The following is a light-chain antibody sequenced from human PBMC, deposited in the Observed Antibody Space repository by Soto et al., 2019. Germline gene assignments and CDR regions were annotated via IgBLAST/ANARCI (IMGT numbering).Light chain of an antibody. CDR1: RSNIGSEY. V-gene: IGLV1-47*01. CDR3: AAWDDTLSGHVV. J-gene: IGLJ2*01. CDR2: RNN. Sequence: QSVLTQPPSASGTPGQRVTISCSGSRSNIGSEYVYWYQQVPGTAPKLLIYRNNQRPSGVPDRFSGSKSGTSASLAISGPRSEDEADYYCAAWDDTLSGHVVFGGGTKLTVL.